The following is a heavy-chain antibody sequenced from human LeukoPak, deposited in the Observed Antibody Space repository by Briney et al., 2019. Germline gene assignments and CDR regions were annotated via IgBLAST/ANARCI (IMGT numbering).Heavy chain of an antibody. CDR1: GGSISTYY. J-gene: IGHJ4*02. Sequence: SETLSLTCIVSGGSISTYYWSWIRQPAGKGLEWIRRMYSTGSTNYNPSLKSRVTMSVDTSKNQFSLNLSSVTAADTAIYYCARDRTYGGNSGFDYWGQGTLVTVSS. V-gene: IGHV4-4*07. CDR3: ARDRTYGGNSGFDY. D-gene: IGHD4-23*01. CDR2: MYSTGST.